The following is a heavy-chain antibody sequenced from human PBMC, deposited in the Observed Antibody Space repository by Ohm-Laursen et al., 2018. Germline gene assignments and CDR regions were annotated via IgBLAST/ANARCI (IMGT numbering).Heavy chain of an antibody. J-gene: IGHJ3*02. CDR1: GFTFSSYE. CDR3: ARVTAFDI. Sequence: SLRLSCTASGFTFSSYEMNWVRQAPGKGLEWVSYISTSGSTIYYADSVKGRFTISRDNAKNSLYLQMNSLRAEDTAVYYCARVTAFDIWGQGTMVTVSS. V-gene: IGHV3-48*03. CDR2: ISTSGSTI.